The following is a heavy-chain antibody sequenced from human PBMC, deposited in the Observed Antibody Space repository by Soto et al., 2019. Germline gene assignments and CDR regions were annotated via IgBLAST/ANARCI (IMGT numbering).Heavy chain of an antibody. J-gene: IGHJ6*02. CDR1: GFSINNYA. V-gene: IGHV3-23*01. D-gene: IGHD2-8*01. CDR2: ICDSGGST. CDR3: AKGGPAVTIVEYSYALAV. Sequence: GGSLRLSCAASGFSINNYAMSWVRQAPGKGLEWVSVICDSGGSTYYADSVKGRFTISRDNSNNTHYLQKSSLTAENTADYYCAKGGPAVTIVEYSYALAVWGQGTSVPSP.